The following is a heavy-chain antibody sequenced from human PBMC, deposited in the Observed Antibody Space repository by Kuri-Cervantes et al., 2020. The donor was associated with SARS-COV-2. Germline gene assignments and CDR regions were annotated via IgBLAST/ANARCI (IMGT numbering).Heavy chain of an antibody. CDR3: ARGQYQLLFPDY. V-gene: IGHV4-39*07. J-gene: IGHJ4*02. CDR2: IYYSGST. D-gene: IGHD2-2*01. Sequence: ESLKISCTVSGGSISSSSYYWGWIRQPPGKGLEWIGSIYYSGSTYYNPSLKSRVTISVDKSKNQFSLKLSSVTAADTAVYYCARGQYQLLFPDYWGQGTLVTVSS. CDR1: GGSISSSSYY.